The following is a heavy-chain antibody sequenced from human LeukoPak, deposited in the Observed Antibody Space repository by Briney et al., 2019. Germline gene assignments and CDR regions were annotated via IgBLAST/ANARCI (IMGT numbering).Heavy chain of an antibody. V-gene: IGHV1-8*01. CDR3: ARYYYGSGSYTPLFYYYYYGMDV. CDR2: MNPNSGNT. Sequence: ASVKVSCKASGYTSTSYDINWVRQATGQGLEWMGWMNPNSGNTGYAQKFQGRVTMTRNTSISTAYMELSSLRSEDTAVYYCARYYYGSGSYTPLFYYYYYGMDVWGQGTTVTVSS. CDR1: GYTSTSYD. J-gene: IGHJ6*02. D-gene: IGHD3-10*01.